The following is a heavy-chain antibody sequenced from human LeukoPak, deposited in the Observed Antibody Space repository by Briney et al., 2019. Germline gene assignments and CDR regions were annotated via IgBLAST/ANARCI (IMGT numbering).Heavy chain of an antibody. CDR3: TRHPSYSSGWYGGDY. V-gene: IGHV3-49*03. J-gene: IGHJ4*02. CDR1: GFTFGDYA. Sequence: GGSLRLSCTASGFTFGDYAMSWFRQAPGKGLEWVGFIRSKAYGGTTEYAASVKGRFTTSRDDSKSIAYLLMNSLKTEDTAVYYCTRHPSYSSGWYGGDYWGQGTLVTVSS. CDR2: IRSKAYGGTT. D-gene: IGHD6-19*01.